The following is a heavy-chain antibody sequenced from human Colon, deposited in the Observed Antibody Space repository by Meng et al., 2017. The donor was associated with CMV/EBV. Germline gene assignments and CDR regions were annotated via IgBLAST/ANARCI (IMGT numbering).Heavy chain of an antibody. CDR1: GGTFSSFA. CDR3: ARDQQKVLPGFDP. V-gene: IGHV1-69*05. Sequence: SVKVSCKTIGGTFSSFAITWVRQAPGQGLEWMGGIIPIHDTTNYAQKFQGRVTVTTDESTSTVYMELSRLTSDDTAVYYCARDQQKVLPGFDPWGQGTLVTVSS. J-gene: IGHJ5*02. CDR2: IIPIHDTT. D-gene: IGHD4/OR15-4a*01.